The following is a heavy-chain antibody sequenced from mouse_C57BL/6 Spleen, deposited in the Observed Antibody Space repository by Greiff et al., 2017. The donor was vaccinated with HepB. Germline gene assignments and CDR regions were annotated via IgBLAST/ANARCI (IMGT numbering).Heavy chain of an antibody. CDR1: GYTFPSYT. D-gene: IGHD2-3*01. V-gene: IGHV1-4*01. J-gene: IGHJ2*01. CDR3: ARLDGYSYYFDY. CDR2: INPSSGYT. Sequence: LMESGAELARPGASVKMSCKASGYTFPSYTMHWVKQRPGQGLEWIGYINPSSGYTKYNQKFKDKATLTADKSSSTAYMQLSSLTSEDSAVYYCARLDGYSYYFDYWGQGTTLTVSS.